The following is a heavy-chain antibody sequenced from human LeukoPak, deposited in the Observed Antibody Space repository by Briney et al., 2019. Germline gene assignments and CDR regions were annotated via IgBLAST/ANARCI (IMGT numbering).Heavy chain of an antibody. V-gene: IGHV3-30*04. CDR2: ISYDGSNK. Sequence: PGRSLRLSCTASGFTFGDYAMSWVRQAPGKGLEWVAVISYDGSNKYYADSVKGRFTISRDNSKNTLYLQMNSLRAEDTAVYYCAKDRGYGYSYGDYWGQGTLVTVSS. D-gene: IGHD5-18*01. CDR3: AKDRGYGYSYGDY. J-gene: IGHJ4*02. CDR1: GFTFGDYA.